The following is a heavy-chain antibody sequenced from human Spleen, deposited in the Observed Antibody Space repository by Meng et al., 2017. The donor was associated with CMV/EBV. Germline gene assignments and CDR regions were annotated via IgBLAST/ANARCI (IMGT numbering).Heavy chain of an antibody. Sequence: GRSLRLSCAASGFTFSSYEMNWVRQAPGKGLEWVSYISSSGSTIYYADSVKGRFTISRDNAKNSLYLQMNSLRAEDTAVYYCARVGLRWGFDPWGQGTLVTVSS. D-gene: IGHD5-12*01. CDR1: GFTFSSYE. CDR2: ISSSGSTI. CDR3: ARVGLRWGFDP. V-gene: IGHV3-48*03. J-gene: IGHJ5*02.